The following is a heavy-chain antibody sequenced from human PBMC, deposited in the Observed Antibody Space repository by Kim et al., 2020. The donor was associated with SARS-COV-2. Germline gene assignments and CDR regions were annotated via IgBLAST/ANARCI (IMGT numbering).Heavy chain of an antibody. CDR2: IYYSGST. V-gene: IGHV4-59*08. CDR1: GGSISSYY. J-gene: IGHJ2*01. Sequence: SETLSLTCTVSGGSISSYYWSWIRQPPGKGLEWIGYIYYSGSTNYNPSLKSRVTISVDTSKNQFSLKLSSVTAADTAVYYCARGAYDSSSWLSYWYFDLWGRGTLVTVSS. D-gene: IGHD6-13*01. CDR3: ARGAYDSSSWLSYWYFDL.